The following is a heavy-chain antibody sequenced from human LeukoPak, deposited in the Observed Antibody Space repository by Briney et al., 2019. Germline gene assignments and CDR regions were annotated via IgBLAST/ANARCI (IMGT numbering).Heavy chain of an antibody. V-gene: IGHV1-18*01. CDR2: ISAYNGNR. CDR1: GYTFTSYG. D-gene: IGHD6-19*01. J-gene: IGHJ5*02. CDR3: ARTLYSSGWSVNGWFDP. Sequence: ASVKVSCKASGYTFTSYGISWVRQAPGQGLEWMGWISAYNGNRNYAQKLQGRVTMTTDTSTSTAYMELRSLRSDDTAVYYCARTLYSSGWSVNGWFDPWGQGTLVTVSS.